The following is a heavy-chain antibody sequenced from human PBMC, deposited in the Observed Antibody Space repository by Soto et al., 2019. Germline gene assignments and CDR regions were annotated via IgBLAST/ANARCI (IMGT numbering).Heavy chain of an antibody. D-gene: IGHD3-3*01. CDR1: GVTFSSDA. V-gene: IGHV3-23*01. CDR3: AKSGESGYYLAPYYYYYGMDV. Sequence: GGSLRLSCAASGVTFSSDAMSWVRQAPGKGLEWVSAISGSGGSTYYADSVKGRFTISRDNSKNTLCLQMNSLRAEDTAVYYCAKSGESGYYLAPYYYYYGMDVWGQGTTVTVSS. CDR2: ISGSGGST. J-gene: IGHJ6*02.